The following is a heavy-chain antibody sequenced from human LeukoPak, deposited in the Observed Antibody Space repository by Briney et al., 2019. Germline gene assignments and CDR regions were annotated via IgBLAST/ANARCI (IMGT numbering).Heavy chain of an antibody. CDR2: TRDKDNSYTT. J-gene: IGHJ3*02. V-gene: IGHV3-72*01. CDR3: ARAYDTSGCSFDAFDM. Sequence: PGGSLRLSCAASGFTFSDHYMDWVRQAPGKGLEWVGRTRDKDNSYTTEYAASVKGRFTISRDDSRNSLYLQMNSLKTEDTAVYYCARAYDTSGCSFDAFDMWGQGTMVTVSS. CDR1: GFTFSDHY. D-gene: IGHD3-22*01.